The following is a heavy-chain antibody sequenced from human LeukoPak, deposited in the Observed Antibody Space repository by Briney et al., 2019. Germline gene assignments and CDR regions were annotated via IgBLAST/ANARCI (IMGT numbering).Heavy chain of an antibody. D-gene: IGHD3-10*01. V-gene: IGHV4-30-4*01. J-gene: IGHJ6*04. CDR3: ARVRFGELNYYYHGMDV. CDR2: IHYTGSG. Sequence: SETLSLTCNVSGDSMNSGDHYWSWTRQPPGKGLKWIGYIHYTGSGYYKPPLEGRVSISLDTPKKQFSLKLNSVTAADTAVYYCARVRFGELNYYYHGMDVWGKGTTVTVSS. CDR1: GDSMNSGDHY.